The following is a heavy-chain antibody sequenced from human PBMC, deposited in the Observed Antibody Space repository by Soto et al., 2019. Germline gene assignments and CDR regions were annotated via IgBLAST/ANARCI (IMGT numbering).Heavy chain of an antibody. J-gene: IGHJ6*02. Sequence: PGWSLRLSCAASGFTFSSYGMTWVRQAPGKGLEWVSATSGSGGSTYYADSVKGRFTISRDNSKNTLYLQMNSLRAEDTAVYYCARDSFRSTWNHHYVMDVWGQGSSVTVS. CDR2: TSGSGGST. V-gene: IGHV3-23*01. CDR3: ARDSFRSTWNHHYVMDV. CDR1: GFTFSSYG. D-gene: IGHD2-2*01.